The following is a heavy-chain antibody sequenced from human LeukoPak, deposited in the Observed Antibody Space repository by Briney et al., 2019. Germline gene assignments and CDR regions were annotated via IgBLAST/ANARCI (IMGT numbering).Heavy chain of an antibody. CDR2: ISAYNGNT. Sequence: ASVKVSCKASGYTFTSYGISWVRQSPGQGLEWMGWISAYNGNTNYAQKLQGRVTMTTDTSTTTGYMELRSLRSDDTAVYYCAREYSSSWFFDYWGQGTLVTVSS. D-gene: IGHD6-13*01. CDR1: GYTFTSYG. V-gene: IGHV1-18*01. J-gene: IGHJ4*02. CDR3: AREYSSSWFFDY.